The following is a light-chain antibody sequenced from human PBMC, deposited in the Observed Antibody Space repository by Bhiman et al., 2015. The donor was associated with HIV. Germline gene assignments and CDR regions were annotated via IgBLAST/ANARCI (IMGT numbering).Light chain of an antibody. Sequence: QSALTQPASVSGSPGQSITISCTGTSTDVGGNKYVSWYQQAPGKAPKLMIYDVSNRPSGVPNRFSGSKSDNTASLTISGLQAEDEADYYCSSYTTSSTYVFGTGTKVTVL. CDR2: DVS. J-gene: IGLJ1*01. V-gene: IGLV2-14*01. CDR3: SSYTTSSTYV. CDR1: STDVGGNKY.